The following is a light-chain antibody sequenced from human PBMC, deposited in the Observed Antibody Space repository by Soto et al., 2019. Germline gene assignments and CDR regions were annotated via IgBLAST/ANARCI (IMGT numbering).Light chain of an antibody. Sequence: EMQMTQSPSTLSASVGDRVTITCRASQSINRWLAWYQQKPGKAPKLLIYKASNLGSGVPSRFSGSGSGTEFTLTISSLQPDDFATYYCQQYHNNWTFGQGTKVEIK. V-gene: IGKV1-5*03. CDR2: KAS. J-gene: IGKJ1*01. CDR3: QQYHNNWT. CDR1: QSINRW.